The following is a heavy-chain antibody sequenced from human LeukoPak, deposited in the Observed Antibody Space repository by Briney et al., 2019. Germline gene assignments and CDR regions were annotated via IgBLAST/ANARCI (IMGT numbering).Heavy chain of an antibody. J-gene: IGHJ3*02. D-gene: IGHD2-2*01. V-gene: IGHV1-69*06. CDR1: GGTFSSYA. CDR3: ARSEFGYQLLWGRWHAFDI. Sequence: ASVKVSCKASGGTFSSYAISWVRQAPGQGLEWMGGIIPIFGTANYAQKFQGRVTITADKSTSTAYMELSSLRSEDTAVYYCARSEFGYQLLWGRWHAFDIWGQGTMVTVSS. CDR2: IIPIFGTA.